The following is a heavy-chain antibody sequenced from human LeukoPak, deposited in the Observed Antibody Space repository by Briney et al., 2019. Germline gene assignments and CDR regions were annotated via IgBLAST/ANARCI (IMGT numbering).Heavy chain of an antibody. CDR2: TNPSTGGT. CDR3: ARGGAFCSITTCHEFDH. V-gene: IGHV1-2*02. Sequence: ASVKVSCKTSGYTLTGSYLHWVRQVPGQGLEWMGWTNPSTGGTKSAQQFEGRVPMTRDTSNTTGYLELRSLRLDDTATYYCARGGAFCSITTCHEFDHWGQGTLVIVSS. CDR1: GYTLTGSY. D-gene: IGHD2-2*01. J-gene: IGHJ4*02.